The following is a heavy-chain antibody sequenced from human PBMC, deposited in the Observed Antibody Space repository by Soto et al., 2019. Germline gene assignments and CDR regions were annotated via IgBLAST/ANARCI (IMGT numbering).Heavy chain of an antibody. J-gene: IGHJ5*01. V-gene: IGHV4-4*02. CDR1: GGSISSSNW. Sequence: SETLSLTCAVSGGSISSSNWWSWVRQPPGKGLEWIGEIYHSGSTNYNPSLKSRVTISVDKSKNQFSLKLSSVTAADTAVYYCAREVILNTIKAADWFDTWGHGTFVTLSA. CDR3: AREVILNTIKAADWFDT. CDR2: IYHSGST. D-gene: IGHD5-12*01.